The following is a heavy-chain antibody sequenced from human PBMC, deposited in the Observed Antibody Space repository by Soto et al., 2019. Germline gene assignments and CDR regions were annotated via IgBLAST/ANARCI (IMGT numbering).Heavy chain of an antibody. CDR3: ARVRSPVEYWFDP. CDR2: IYHRGST. J-gene: IGHJ5*02. V-gene: IGHV4-4*02. D-gene: IGHD3-3*01. CDR1: GGSISSSNW. Sequence: QVQLQESGPGLVKPSGTLSLTCAVSGGSISSSNWWSWVRQPPGRGLEWIGEIYHRGSTNYNPSLKSRVTISVDKSNHQFSLKLSSVTAADTAVYYWARVRSPVEYWFDPWGQGTLVTVSS.